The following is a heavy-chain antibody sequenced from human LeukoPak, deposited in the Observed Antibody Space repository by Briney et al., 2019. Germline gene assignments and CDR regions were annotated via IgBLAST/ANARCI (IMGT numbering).Heavy chain of an antibody. J-gene: IGHJ4*02. D-gene: IGHD1-26*01. V-gene: IGHV1-46*01. CDR1: GYTFTSYY. CDR2: INPSGGST. CDR3: ASLAVSRELLAPFDY. Sequence: ASVKVSCKASGYTFTSYYMHWVRQAPGQGLEWMGIINPSGGSTSYAQKFQGRVTMTRDTSTSTVYMELSSLRSEDTAVYYCASLAVSRELLAPFDYWGQGTLVTVSS.